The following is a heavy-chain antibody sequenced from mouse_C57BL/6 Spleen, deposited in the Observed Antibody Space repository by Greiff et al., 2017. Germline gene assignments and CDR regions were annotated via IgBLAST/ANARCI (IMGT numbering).Heavy chain of an antibody. V-gene: IGHV6-6*01. Sequence: EVQLQESGGGLVQPGGSMKLSCAASGFTFSDAWMDWVRQSPEKGLEWVAEIRNKANNHATYYAESVKGRFTISRDDSKSSVYLQMNSLRAEDTGIYYCTRRDSNYAMDYWGQGTSVTVSS. CDR2: IRNKANNHAT. D-gene: IGHD2-5*01. J-gene: IGHJ4*01. CDR3: TRRDSNYAMDY. CDR1: GFTFSDAW.